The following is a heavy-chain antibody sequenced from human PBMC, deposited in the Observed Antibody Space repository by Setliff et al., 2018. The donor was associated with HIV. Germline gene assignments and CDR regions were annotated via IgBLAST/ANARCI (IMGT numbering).Heavy chain of an antibody. CDR3: ARATYYDSSGVFDY. J-gene: IGHJ4*02. Sequence: PSETLSLTCTVSGGSINSSLYYWAWIRQPPGKGLEWIGNMYYSGSIFYKPSLKSRVTISVDTSKNQFSLKLSPVTAADTAVYYCARATYYDSSGVFDYWGQGTLVTVSS. D-gene: IGHD3-22*01. V-gene: IGHV4-39*07. CDR1: GGSINSSLYY. CDR2: MYYSGSI.